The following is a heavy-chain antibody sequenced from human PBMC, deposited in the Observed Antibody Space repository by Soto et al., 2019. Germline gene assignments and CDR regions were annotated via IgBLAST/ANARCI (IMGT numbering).Heavy chain of an antibody. J-gene: IGHJ6*02. D-gene: IGHD6-25*01. CDR1: GGTFSSYA. V-gene: IGHV1-69*13. Sequence: GASVKVSCKASGGTFSSYAISWVRQAPGQGLEWMGGIIPIFGTANYAQRFQGRVTITADESTSTAYMELSSLRSEDTAVYYCAHPSAAGYYYYGMDVWGQGTTVTVSS. CDR3: AHPSAAGYYYYGMDV. CDR2: IIPIFGTA.